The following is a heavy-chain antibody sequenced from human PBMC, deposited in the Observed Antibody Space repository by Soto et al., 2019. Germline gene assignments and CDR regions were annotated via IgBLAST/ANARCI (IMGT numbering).Heavy chain of an antibody. D-gene: IGHD3-10*01. CDR1: GYTFTHYY. Sequence: QVQLVQSGAEVKKPGASVKLSCRTSGYTFTHYYIHWVRQAPGQGLEWLGIINPASGSTNYAPKFQGRVTITADESTGTSYMQLSSLTSEDTALYFCAREVQVHTPAFVYWGQGTLVTVSS. CDR3: AREVQVHTPAFVY. J-gene: IGHJ4*02. V-gene: IGHV1-46*01. CDR2: INPASGST.